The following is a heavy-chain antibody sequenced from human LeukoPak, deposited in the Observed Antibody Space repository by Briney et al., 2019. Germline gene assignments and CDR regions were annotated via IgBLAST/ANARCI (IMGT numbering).Heavy chain of an antibody. CDR1: GFTFSGYA. Sequence: GGSLRLSCAASGFTFSGYAMSWVRQAPGKGLEWVSGISGSGGSTYYADSVKGRFTISRDNSKNTLYLQMNSLRAEDTAVYYCAKDLTSGSYSFDYWGQGPLVTVSS. V-gene: IGHV3-23*01. CDR2: ISGSGGST. J-gene: IGHJ4*02. CDR3: AKDLTSGSYSFDY. D-gene: IGHD1-26*01.